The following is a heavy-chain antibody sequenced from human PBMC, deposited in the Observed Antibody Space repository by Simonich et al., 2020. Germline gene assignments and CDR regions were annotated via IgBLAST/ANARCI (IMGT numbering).Heavy chain of an antibody. CDR3: ARFRGRYFDWLFDY. CDR2: IKQDGSDK. J-gene: IGHJ4*02. Sequence: ELQLVESGGGLVQPGGSLRLSCAASGFPFSCYWMSWVRQAQGKGIGLVANIKQDGSDKYYVDSVKGRFTISRDNAKNSLYLQMNSLRAEDTAVYYCARFRGRYFDWLFDYWGQGTLVTVSS. V-gene: IGHV3-7*01. CDR1: GFPFSCYW. D-gene: IGHD3-9*01.